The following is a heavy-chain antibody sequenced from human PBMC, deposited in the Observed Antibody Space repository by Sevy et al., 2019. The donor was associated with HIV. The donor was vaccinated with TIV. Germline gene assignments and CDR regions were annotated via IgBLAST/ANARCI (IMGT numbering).Heavy chain of an antibody. J-gene: IGHJ3*02. Sequence: GGSLRLSCAASGFTFSSYSMNWVRQAPGKGLEWVSSISGISNYIYYADSVKGRFTISRDNAKNSLFLQMNSLRVEDTAVYYCARSADRTYHDAFDIWGQGTMVTFSS. CDR3: ARSADRTYHDAFDI. CDR1: GFTFSSYS. CDR2: ISGISNYI. D-gene: IGHD3-22*01. V-gene: IGHV3-21*01.